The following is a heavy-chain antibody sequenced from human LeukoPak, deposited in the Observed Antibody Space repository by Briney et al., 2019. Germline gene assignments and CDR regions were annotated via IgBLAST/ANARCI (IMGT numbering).Heavy chain of an antibody. Sequence: GGSLRLSCAASGFTFSSYGMHWVRQAPGKGLEWVAFIRYDGSNKYYADSVKGRFTISRDNSKNTLYLQMNSLRAEDTAVYYCAKDGRVVPAALLYYYYYYYMDVWGKGTTVTVSS. D-gene: IGHD2-2*01. CDR3: AKDGRVVPAALLYYYYYYYMDV. CDR2: IRYDGSNK. J-gene: IGHJ6*03. V-gene: IGHV3-30*02. CDR1: GFTFSSYG.